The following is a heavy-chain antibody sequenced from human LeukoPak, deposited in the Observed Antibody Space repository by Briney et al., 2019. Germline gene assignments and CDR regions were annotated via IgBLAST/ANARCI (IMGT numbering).Heavy chain of an antibody. CDR1: DDSITMYY. CDR2: VDHTGST. J-gene: IGHJ6*03. CDR3: ARGRVSSSTWYSTYYYYFYMDV. D-gene: IGHD4-11*01. V-gene: IGHV4-59*01. Sequence: SETLSLTCTVSDDSITMYYWTWIRQPPGKGLEWIGYVDHTGSTKFNPSLNGRVSISRDTSKNLFSLRLRSVTAEDTAVYFCARGRVSSSTWYSTYYYYFYMDVWGKGTTVTVSS.